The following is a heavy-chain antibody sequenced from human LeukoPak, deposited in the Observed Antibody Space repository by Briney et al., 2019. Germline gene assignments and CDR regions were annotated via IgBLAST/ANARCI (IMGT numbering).Heavy chain of an antibody. CDR1: GFTFSSYG. CDR2: IWYDGSNK. D-gene: IGHD6-13*01. J-gene: IGHJ4*02. V-gene: IGHV3-33*01. Sequence: GRSLRLSCAASGFTFSSYGMHWVRQAPGKGLEWVAVIWYDGSNKYYADSVKGRFTISRDNSKNTLYLQMNSLRAEDTAVYYCARDRGYSSSWSRFDYWGQGTLVTVSS. CDR3: ARDRGYSSSWSRFDY.